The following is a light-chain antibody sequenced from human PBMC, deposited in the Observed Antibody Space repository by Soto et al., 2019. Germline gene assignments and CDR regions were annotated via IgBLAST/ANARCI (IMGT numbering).Light chain of an antibody. J-gene: IGKJ5*01. CDR3: QQRSSWPLIT. CDR1: QSVSSY. CDR2: DAS. Sequence: EIVLTQSPATLSLSPGERATLSCRASQSVSSYLAWYQQKPGQAPRLLIYDASTRATGIPARFSGSGSGTDFTLTISSLEPEDFVVYYCQQRSSWPLITFGQGTRLEIK. V-gene: IGKV3-11*01.